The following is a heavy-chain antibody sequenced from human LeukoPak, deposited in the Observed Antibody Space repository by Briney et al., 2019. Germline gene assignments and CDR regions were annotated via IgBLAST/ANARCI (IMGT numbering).Heavy chain of an antibody. CDR1: GGSFSGYY. V-gene: IGHV4-34*01. J-gene: IGHJ3*02. D-gene: IGHD2-15*01. CDR3: AGVTSDIVVVVALYDAFDI. Sequence: NPSETLSLTCAVYGGSFSGYYWSWIRQPPGKGLEWNGEINHSGSTNYNPSLKSRVTISVDTSKNQFSLKLSSVTAADTAVYYCAGVTSDIVVVVALYDAFDIWGQGTMVTVSS. CDR2: INHSGST.